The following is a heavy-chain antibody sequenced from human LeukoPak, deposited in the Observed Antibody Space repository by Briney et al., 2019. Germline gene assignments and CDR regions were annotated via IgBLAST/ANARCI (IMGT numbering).Heavy chain of an antibody. CDR2: ISSNGGST. CDR3: ARDIAYDILTGALDY. CDR1: GFTFSSYA. Sequence: GGSLRLSCAASGFTFSSYAMHWVRQAPGKGLEYVSAISSNGGSTYYANSVKGRFTISRDNSKNTLYLQMGSLRAEDMAVYYCARDIAYDILTGALDYWGQGTPVTVSS. J-gene: IGHJ4*02. V-gene: IGHV3-64*01. D-gene: IGHD3-9*01.